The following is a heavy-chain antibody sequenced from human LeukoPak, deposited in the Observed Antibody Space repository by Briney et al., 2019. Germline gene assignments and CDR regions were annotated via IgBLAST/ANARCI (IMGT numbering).Heavy chain of an antibody. Sequence: GGSLRLSCAASGFTFSSYAMSWVRQAPGKGLGWVSAISGSGGSTYYADSVKGRFTISRDNSKNTLYLQMNSLRAEDTAVYYCAKDMVRGVINGPYYFDYWGQGTLVTVSS. CDR2: ISGSGGST. V-gene: IGHV3-23*01. CDR3: AKDMVRGVINGPYYFDY. J-gene: IGHJ4*02. D-gene: IGHD3-10*01. CDR1: GFTFSSYA.